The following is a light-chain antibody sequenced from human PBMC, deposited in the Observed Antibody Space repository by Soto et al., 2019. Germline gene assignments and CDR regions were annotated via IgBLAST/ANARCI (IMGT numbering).Light chain of an antibody. V-gene: IGKV3-20*01. CDR1: QSVSRR. CDR3: QHYGETPIT. CDR2: GAS. J-gene: IGKJ5*01. Sequence: EIVLTQSPGTLSLSPEGRATLSCRDSQSVSRRLAWYQHRPGQSPRLLISGASMRASGVPVRFSGSGSGTAFTLTISRLEPEDFAVYYCQHYGETPITFGLGTRLEV.